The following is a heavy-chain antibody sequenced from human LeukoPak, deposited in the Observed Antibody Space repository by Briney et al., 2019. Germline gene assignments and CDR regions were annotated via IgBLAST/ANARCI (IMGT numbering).Heavy chain of an antibody. J-gene: IGHJ4*02. CDR3: ALGGDIVATMDY. V-gene: IGHV4-61*01. Sequence: NPSETLSLTCTVSGGSVRSGSYYWSWIRQPPGKGLEWIGYIYYSGSTNYNPSLKSRVTISVDTSKNQFSLKLSSVTAADTAVYYCALGGDIVATMDYWGQGTLVTVSS. CDR2: IYYSGST. CDR1: GGSVRSGSYY. D-gene: IGHD5-12*01.